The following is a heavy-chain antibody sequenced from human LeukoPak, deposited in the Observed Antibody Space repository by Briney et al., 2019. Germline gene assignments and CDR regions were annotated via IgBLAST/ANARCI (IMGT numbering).Heavy chain of an antibody. V-gene: IGHV4-34*01. J-gene: IGHJ4*02. D-gene: IGHD6-13*01. CDR3: AWYSSSWSTFDY. CDR2: INQNGYT. CDR1: GGSFSGYY. Sequence: SETLSLTCAVSGGSFSGYYWSWIRQPPGKGLEWIGEINQNGYTEYNPSLKGRVTISVDRSKNQFSLKLSSVTAADTAVYYCAWYSSSWSTFDYWGQGTLVTVSS.